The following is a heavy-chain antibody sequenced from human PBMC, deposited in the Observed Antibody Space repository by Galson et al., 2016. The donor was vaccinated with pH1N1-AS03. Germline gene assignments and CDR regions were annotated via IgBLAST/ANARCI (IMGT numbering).Heavy chain of an antibody. CDR3: ARQFRGRCYDFGKDY. D-gene: IGHD5-12*01. CDR2: INPNSGGT. J-gene: IGHJ4*02. CDR1: GYTFTGYY. Sequence: SVKVSCKASGYTFTGYYVHWVRQAPGQGLEWMGWINPNSGGTNYAQKFQGRVTMTRDTSISPAYMEQDSLRSDDTAVNYCARQFRGRCYDFGKDYWGQGTLVTVSS. V-gene: IGHV1-2*02.